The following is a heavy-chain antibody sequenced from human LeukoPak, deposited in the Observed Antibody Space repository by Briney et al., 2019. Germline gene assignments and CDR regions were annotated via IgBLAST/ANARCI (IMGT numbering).Heavy chain of an antibody. CDR2: IIPIFGTA. J-gene: IGHJ3*02. D-gene: IGHD2-2*01. Sequence: ASGKVSCKASGGTFSSYAISWVRQAPGQGLDWMGGIIPIFGTANYAQKFQGRVTITADKSTSTAYMELSSLRSEDTAVYYCARGMGTEYCSSTSCYWLAFDIWGQGTMVTVSS. CDR3: ARGMGTEYCSSTSCYWLAFDI. V-gene: IGHV1-69*06. CDR1: GGTFSSYA.